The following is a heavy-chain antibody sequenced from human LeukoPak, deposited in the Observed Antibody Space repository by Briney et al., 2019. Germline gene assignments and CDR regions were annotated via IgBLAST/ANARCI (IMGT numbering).Heavy chain of an antibody. Sequence: RASVKVSCKASGYTFTAYYMHWVRQAPGQGLEWMGWINPDSGVTNYAQKFQGRVTMTRATSITTAHMELSRLRSDDTAIYYCARAYCSGGDCYSKSNFDSWGQGTLVTVSS. D-gene: IGHD2-15*01. CDR3: ARAYCSGGDCYSKSNFDS. CDR2: INPDSGVT. CDR1: GYTFTAYY. J-gene: IGHJ4*02. V-gene: IGHV1-2*02.